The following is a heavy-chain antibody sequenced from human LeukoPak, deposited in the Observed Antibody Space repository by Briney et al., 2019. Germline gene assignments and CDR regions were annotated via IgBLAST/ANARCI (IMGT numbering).Heavy chain of an antibody. CDR3: ARGYCSGGTCYTQEYYFDY. J-gene: IGHJ4*02. CDR2: IYSDGST. CDR1: GFTVSSAY. D-gene: IGHD2-15*01. Sequence: GVSLRLSCAASGFTVSSAYVTWVRQPPGKGLEWVSVIYSDGSTYYTDSVKGRFTISRDTSKNTLYLQMSSLRADDTAVYYCARGYCSGGTCYTQEYYFDYWGQGTLVTASP. V-gene: IGHV3-53*01.